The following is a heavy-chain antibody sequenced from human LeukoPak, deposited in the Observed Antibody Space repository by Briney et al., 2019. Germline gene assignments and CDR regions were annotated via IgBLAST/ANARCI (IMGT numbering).Heavy chain of an antibody. CDR1: GFTFSDYY. V-gene: IGHV3-11*03. Sequence: GGSLRLSCAASGFTFSDYYMSWIRQAPGKGLEWVSYISSSTNYADSVKGRFTISRDNAENSLYLQMNSLRAEDTAVYYCARRLAVGLFDYWGQGTPVTVSS. CDR2: ISSST. J-gene: IGHJ4*02. CDR3: ARRLAVGLFDY. D-gene: IGHD1-26*01.